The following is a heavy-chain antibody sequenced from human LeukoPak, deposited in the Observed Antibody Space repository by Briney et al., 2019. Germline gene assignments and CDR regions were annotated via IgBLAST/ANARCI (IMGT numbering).Heavy chain of an antibody. CDR2: IYHSGST. CDR3: AITLNWFDP. J-gene: IGHJ5*02. D-gene: IGHD1-14*01. V-gene: IGHV4-38-2*02. CDR1: GYSISSGYY. Sequence: SETLSLINSVSGYSISSGYYWGWIRQPPGKWLEWIGSIYHSGSTYYNPSLKSRVTISVDTSKNQFSLKLSSVTAADTAVYYCAITLNWFDPWGQGTLVTVSS.